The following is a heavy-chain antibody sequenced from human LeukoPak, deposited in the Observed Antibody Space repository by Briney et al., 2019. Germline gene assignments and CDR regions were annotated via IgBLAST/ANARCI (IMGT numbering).Heavy chain of an antibody. V-gene: IGHV3-21*01. CDR2: ISSSSSYI. Sequence: GGSLRLSCAASGFTFSSYSMNWVRQAPGKGLEWVSSISSSSSYIYYADSVKGRFTISRDNAKNSLYLQMNSLRAEDTAVYYCARSSGWSLDAFDIWGQGTMVTVSS. CDR3: ARSSGWSLDAFDI. J-gene: IGHJ3*02. CDR1: GFTFSSYS. D-gene: IGHD6-19*01.